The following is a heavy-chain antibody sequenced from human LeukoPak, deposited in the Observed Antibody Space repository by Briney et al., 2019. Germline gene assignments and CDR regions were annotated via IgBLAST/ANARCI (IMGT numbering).Heavy chain of an antibody. CDR3: AVNYYDSSGYYLGAGY. Sequence: ASVKVSCKASGHTFTSYGISWVRQAPGQGLEWMGWISAYNGNTNYAQKLQGRVTMTTDTSTSTAYMELRSLRSDDTAVYYCAVNYYDSSGYYLGAGYWGQGTLVTVSS. J-gene: IGHJ4*02. CDR2: ISAYNGNT. V-gene: IGHV1-18*01. CDR1: GHTFTSYG. D-gene: IGHD3-22*01.